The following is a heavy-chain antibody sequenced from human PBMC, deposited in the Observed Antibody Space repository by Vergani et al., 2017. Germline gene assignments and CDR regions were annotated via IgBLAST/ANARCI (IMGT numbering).Heavy chain of an antibody. D-gene: IGHD3-22*01. CDR2: ISSTSSTI. CDR3: ARDRYDSSGYYRDC. J-gene: IGHJ4*02. Sequence: EGQLVESGGDWVQRGGSLRLSCAASGFTFSSYSMNWVRQAPGKGLEWVSYISSTSSTIYYADSVKGRFTISRDNAKNSLYVQMNSLRAEDTAVYYCARDRYDSSGYYRDCWGQGTLVIVSS. V-gene: IGHV3-48*01. CDR1: GFTFSSYS.